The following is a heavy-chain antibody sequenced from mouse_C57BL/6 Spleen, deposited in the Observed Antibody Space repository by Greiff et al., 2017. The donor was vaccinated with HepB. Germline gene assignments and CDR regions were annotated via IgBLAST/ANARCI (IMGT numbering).Heavy chain of an antibody. V-gene: IGHV1-4*01. D-gene: IGHD3-3*01. CDR1: GYTFTSYT. J-gene: IGHJ1*03. CDR3: ARGTYGYFDV. CDR2: INPSSGYT. Sequence: LQESGAELARPGASVKMSCKASGYTFTSYTMHWVKQRPGQGLEWIGYINPSSGYTKYNQKFKDKATLTADKSSSTAYMQLSSLTSEDSAVYYCARGTYGYFDVWGTGTTVTVSS.